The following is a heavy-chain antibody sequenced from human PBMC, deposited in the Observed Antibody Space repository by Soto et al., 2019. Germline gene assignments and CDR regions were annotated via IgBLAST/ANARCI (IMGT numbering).Heavy chain of an antibody. Sequence: PSETLSLTCAVSGGSISSGGYSWSWIRQPPGKGLEWIGYIYHSGSTYYNPSLKSRVTISVDRSKNQFSLKLSSVTAADTAVYYCARSGSYFEALDYWGQGTLVTVSS. V-gene: IGHV4-30-2*01. J-gene: IGHJ4*02. D-gene: IGHD1-26*01. CDR3: ARSGSYFEALDY. CDR2: IYHSGST. CDR1: GGSISSGGYS.